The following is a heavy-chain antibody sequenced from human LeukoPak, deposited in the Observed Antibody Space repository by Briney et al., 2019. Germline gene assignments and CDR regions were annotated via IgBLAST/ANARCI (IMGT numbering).Heavy chain of an antibody. CDR2: IYYSGST. D-gene: IGHD5-18*01. Sequence: TSETLSLTCSVSDVSISSSYWSWIRQPPGKGLEWIGYIYYSGSTHYNPSLKSRVTISVDTSKNQFSLKLSSVTAADTAVYYCARVRVDTAMLWYYFDYWGQGTLVTVSS. CDR1: DVSISSSY. J-gene: IGHJ4*02. V-gene: IGHV4-59*01. CDR3: ARVRVDTAMLWYYFDY.